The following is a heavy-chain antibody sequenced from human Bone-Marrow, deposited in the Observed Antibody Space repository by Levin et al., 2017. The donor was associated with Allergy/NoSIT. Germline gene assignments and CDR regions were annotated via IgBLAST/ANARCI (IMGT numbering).Heavy chain of an antibody. CDR1: GFRFSTYW. CDR3: AKDQGYYDSRNSYQSEPGY. V-gene: IGHV3-7*01. J-gene: IGHJ4*02. D-gene: IGHD3-22*01. CDR2: IKHDGTET. Sequence: QHGESLKISCEASGFRFSTYWMTWVRQAPGKGLEWVANIKHDGTETHYVDSVRGRFTISRDNAKNLLFLQMDSLTVDDTAVYYCAKDQGYYDSRNSYQSEPGYWGQGTLVTVSS.